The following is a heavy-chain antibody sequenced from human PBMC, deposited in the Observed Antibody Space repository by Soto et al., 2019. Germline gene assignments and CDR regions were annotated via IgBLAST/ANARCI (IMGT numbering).Heavy chain of an antibody. D-gene: IGHD4-17*01. Sequence: QVQLVESGGGVVQPGRSLRLSCAASGFTFSSYGMHWVRQAPGKGLEWVAVIWYDGSNKYYADSVKGRFTISRDNSKNTLYLQMNSLRAEDTAVYYCARDNDYGDYVDWYCDLWGRGTLVTVSS. CDR3: ARDNDYGDYVDWYCDL. CDR2: IWYDGSNK. J-gene: IGHJ2*01. CDR1: GFTFSSYG. V-gene: IGHV3-33*01.